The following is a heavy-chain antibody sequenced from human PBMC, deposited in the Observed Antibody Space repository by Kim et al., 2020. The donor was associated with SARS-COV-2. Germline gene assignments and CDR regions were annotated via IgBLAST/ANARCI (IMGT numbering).Heavy chain of an antibody. J-gene: IGHJ6*03. CDR3: ARLTGSRSSGRYYYYYYM. D-gene: IGHD6-6*01. CDR2: IYYSGST. CDR1: GGSISSYY. Sequence: SETLSLTCTVSGGSISSYYWSWIRQPPGKGLEWIGYIYYSGSTNYNPSLKSRVTISVDTSKNQFSLKLSSVTAADTAVYYCARLTGSRSSGRYYYYYYM. V-gene: IGHV4-59*08.